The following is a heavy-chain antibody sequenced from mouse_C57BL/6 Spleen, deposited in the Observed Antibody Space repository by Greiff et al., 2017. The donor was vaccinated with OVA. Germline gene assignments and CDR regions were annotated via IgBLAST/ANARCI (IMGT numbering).Heavy chain of an antibody. CDR1: GYTFTSYW. J-gene: IGHJ2*01. CDR2: IDPSDSYT. V-gene: IGHV1-50*01. CDR3: ARKEDQYYFDY. Sequence: VQLQQSGAELVKPGASVKLSCKASGYTFTSYWMQWVKQRPGQGLEWIGEIDPSDSYTNYNQKFKGKATLTVDTSSSTAYMQLSSLTSEDSAVYYCARKEDQYYFDYWGQGTTLTVSS.